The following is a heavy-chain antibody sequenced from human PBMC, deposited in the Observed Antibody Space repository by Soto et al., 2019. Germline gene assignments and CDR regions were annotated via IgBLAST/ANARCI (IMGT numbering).Heavy chain of an antibody. CDR1: GFTFSTYS. CDR2: ISSRSDI. Sequence: GGSLRLSCVGSGFTFSTYSINWVRQAPGKGLEWVSSISSRSDICYADSVKGRFTISRDNAKNSVSLQMSSLRAEDTAVYYCAREYTAWPLAYGLDVWGQGXTVTVYS. CDR3: AREYTAWPLAYGLDV. J-gene: IGHJ6*02. D-gene: IGHD2-2*02. V-gene: IGHV3-21*01.